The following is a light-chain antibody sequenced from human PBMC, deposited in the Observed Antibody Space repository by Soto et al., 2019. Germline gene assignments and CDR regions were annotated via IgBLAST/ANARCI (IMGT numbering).Light chain of an antibody. CDR1: QSVSSN. Sequence: EIVMTQSPATLSVSPGERATLSCRASQSVSSNLAWYQQKPGQAPRLLIYGASTRATGIPARFSGSGSGTDFTLTLSSLQSEDFAVYYCKQYNNWPPLTFGGGTKVEIK. CDR2: GAS. V-gene: IGKV3-15*01. CDR3: KQYNNWPPLT. J-gene: IGKJ4*01.